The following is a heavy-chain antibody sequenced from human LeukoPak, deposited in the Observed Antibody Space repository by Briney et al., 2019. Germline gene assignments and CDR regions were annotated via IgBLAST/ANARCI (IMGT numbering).Heavy chain of an antibody. D-gene: IGHD6-13*01. V-gene: IGHV1-69*13. CDR3: ARGGAAAGTYYYYYGMDV. Sequence: GASVKVSCKASGGTFSSYAISWVRQAPGQGLEWIGGIIPNFGTANYAQKFQGRVTITADESTSTAYMELSSLRSEDTAVYYCARGGAAAGTYYYYYGMDVWGKGTTVTVSS. CDR1: GGTFSSYA. CDR2: IIPNFGTA. J-gene: IGHJ6*04.